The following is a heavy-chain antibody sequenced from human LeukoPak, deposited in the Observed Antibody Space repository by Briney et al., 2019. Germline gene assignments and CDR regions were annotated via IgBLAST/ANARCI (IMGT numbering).Heavy chain of an antibody. V-gene: IGHV1-2*02. D-gene: IGHD3-22*01. CDR2: INPNSGGT. CDR3: ATTRRYYYDTSGPDAFDI. CDR1: GYTFTGYY. Sequence: EASVKVSCKASGYTFTGYYMHWVRQAPGQGLEWMGWINPNSGGTNYAQKFRGRVTMTSYTSISSAYMELSRLRSDDTAVYYCATTRRYYYDTSGPDAFDIWGQGTMVTVSS. J-gene: IGHJ3*02.